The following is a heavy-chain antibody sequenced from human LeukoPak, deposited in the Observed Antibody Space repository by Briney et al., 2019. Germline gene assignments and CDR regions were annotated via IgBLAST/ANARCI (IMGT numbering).Heavy chain of an antibody. CDR2: INSDGSST. D-gene: IGHD6-19*01. Sequence: PGGSLRLSCAASGFTFSSYWMHWVRQAPGKGLVWVSRINSDGSSTSYADSVKGRFTISRDNSENTLYLQMNSLRPEDTAVYYCAKSIAVAGLAGGRTFDYWGQGTLVTVSS. CDR3: AKSIAVAGLAGGRTFDY. CDR1: GFTFSSYW. J-gene: IGHJ4*02. V-gene: IGHV3-74*01.